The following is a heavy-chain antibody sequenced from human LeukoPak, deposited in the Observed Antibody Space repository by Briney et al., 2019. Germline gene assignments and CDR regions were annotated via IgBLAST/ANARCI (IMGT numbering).Heavy chain of an antibody. CDR3: ARAFLDCSSTSCPLYYYYMDV. V-gene: IGHV4-34*01. CDR1: GGSFSGYY. Sequence: SETLSLTCAVYGGSFSGYYWSWIRQPPGKGLEWIGEINHSGSTNYNPSLKSRVTISVDTSKNQFSLKLSSVTAADTAVYYCARAFLDCSSTSCPLYYYYMDVWGKGTTVTVSS. CDR2: INHSGST. D-gene: IGHD2-2*01. J-gene: IGHJ6*03.